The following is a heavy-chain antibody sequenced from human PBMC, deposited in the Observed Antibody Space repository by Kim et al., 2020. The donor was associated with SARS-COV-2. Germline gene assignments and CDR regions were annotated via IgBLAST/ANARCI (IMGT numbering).Heavy chain of an antibody. J-gene: IGHJ6*02. CDR2: GNT. Sequence: GNTKYSQRFQGRVTIARDTSASTAYMELSSLRSEDTAVYYCARDSFAMDVWGQGTTVTVSS. V-gene: IGHV1-3*01. CDR3: ARDSFAMDV.